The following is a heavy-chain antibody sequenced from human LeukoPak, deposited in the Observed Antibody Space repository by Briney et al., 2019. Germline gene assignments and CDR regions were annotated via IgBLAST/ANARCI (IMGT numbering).Heavy chain of an antibody. J-gene: IGHJ4*02. V-gene: IGHV3-74*01. CDR3: AIGGSLPDY. D-gene: IGHD3-16*01. CDR1: GFTFSNYW. Sequence: GGSLRLSCAASGFTFSNYWMHWVRQTPGKGLVWVSRIISDGSSTSYADSVKGRFTISRDNAKNTLYLQMNSLRAEDTAVYYCAIGGSLPDYWGQGTLVTVSS. CDR2: IISDGSST.